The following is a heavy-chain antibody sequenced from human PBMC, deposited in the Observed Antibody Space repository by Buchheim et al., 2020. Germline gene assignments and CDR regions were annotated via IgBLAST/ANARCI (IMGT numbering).Heavy chain of an antibody. V-gene: IGHV1-2*04. CDR2: INPNSGGT. J-gene: IGHJ6*02. Sequence: QVHLVQSGAEVKKPGASVKVSCKASGYTFTGYYMHWVRQAPGQGLEWMGRINPNSGGTNYAQTFQGWVTMTRDTSISTVSMELSRLRSDDTAVYYCARARGSGYQDSMDVWGQGTT. CDR3: ARARGSGYQDSMDV. CDR1: GYTFTGYY. D-gene: IGHD3-3*01.